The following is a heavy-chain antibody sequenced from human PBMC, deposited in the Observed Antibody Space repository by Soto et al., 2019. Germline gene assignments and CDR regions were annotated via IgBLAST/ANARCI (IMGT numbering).Heavy chain of an antibody. Sequence: QITLKESGPTLVNPTQTLTLTCTFSGFSLTTSGVGVGWIRQTPGRAPEWLALIYWDGDERYSPSLKSRLTITKDASRKQVVLTLANIDPVDTATYYCVHSVLPGFYGLVTTTALCFDHWGQGALVTVSS. V-gene: IGHV2-5*02. D-gene: IGHD6-19*01. CDR2: IYWDGDE. CDR1: GFSLTTSGVG. CDR3: VHSVLPGFYGLVTTTALCFDH. J-gene: IGHJ4*02.